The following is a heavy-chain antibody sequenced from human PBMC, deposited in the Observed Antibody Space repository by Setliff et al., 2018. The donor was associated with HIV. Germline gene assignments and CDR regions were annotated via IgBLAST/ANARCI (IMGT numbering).Heavy chain of an antibody. V-gene: IGHV1-2*02. CDR2: INPNGGVT. Sequence: ASVKVSCKASGYIFSAYYMHWVRQAPGQGLEWMGWINPNGGVTNYGQKFQGRVTMTIDTSISTVYMELSSLRSDDTAAYSCATGPGWYGVGYFDYWGQGTLVTVSS. D-gene: IGHD6-19*01. CDR3: ATGPGWYGVGYFDY. J-gene: IGHJ4*02. CDR1: GYIFSAYY.